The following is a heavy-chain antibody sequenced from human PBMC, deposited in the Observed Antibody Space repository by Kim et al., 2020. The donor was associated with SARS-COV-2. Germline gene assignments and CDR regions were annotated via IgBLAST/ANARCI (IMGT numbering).Heavy chain of an antibody. CDR1: GYTFTNYW. CDR3: ARHSEVYSPPVPDF. J-gene: IGHJ4*02. V-gene: IGHV5-51*01. CDR2: IYPGDSDT. Sequence: GESLKISCKGSGYTFTNYWIGWVRQVPGKGPEWMGIIYPGDSDTRYSPSFQGQVTISADRSISTAYLHWSSLKASDTAIYYCARHSEVYSPPVPDFWGQGSQVTVSS. D-gene: IGHD2-15*01.